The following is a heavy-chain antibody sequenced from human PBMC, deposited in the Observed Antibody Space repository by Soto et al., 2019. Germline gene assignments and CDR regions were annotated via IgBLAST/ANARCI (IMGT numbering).Heavy chain of an antibody. CDR3: ARDGYDGSGSPYPAY. CDR1: GGSMSEYF. Sequence: ASETLSLTCSVSGGSMSEYFWSWIRQSPGKGLEWIGYIYYLGSTDYNPSLKSRVTISVDTSKRQFSLRLTSVTAADTAVYYCARDGYDGSGSPYPAYWGPGTQVTVSS. J-gene: IGHJ4*02. V-gene: IGHV4-59*01. D-gene: IGHD3-10*01. CDR2: IYYLGST.